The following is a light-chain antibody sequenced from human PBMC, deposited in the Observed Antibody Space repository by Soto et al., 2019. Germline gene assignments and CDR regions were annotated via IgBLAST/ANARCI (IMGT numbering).Light chain of an antibody. CDR1: SSDVGTYNL. CDR2: EGN. V-gene: IGLV2-14*02. CDR3: SSYAGSNNFVV. Sequence: QSALTQPASVSGSPGQSITISCTGSSSDVGTYNLVSWYQQHPGKAPKLMIYEGNKRPSGVPDRFSGSKSGNTASLTVSGLQAEDEADYYCSSYAGSNNFVVFGGGTKVTVL. J-gene: IGLJ2*01.